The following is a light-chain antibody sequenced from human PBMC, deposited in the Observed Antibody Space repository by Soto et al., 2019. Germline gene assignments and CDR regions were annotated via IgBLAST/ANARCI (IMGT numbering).Light chain of an antibody. J-gene: IGKJ1*01. V-gene: IGKV3-15*01. CDR1: QSVGSS. Sequence: EIVLTQSPATLSLSPGEIATLSFRASQSVGSSLAWYQQKLGQAPRLLIYDASIRATGIPARFSGSGSGTEFSLTINSLQSEDFGVYFCQQYDQWWTFGQGTKVDIK. CDR2: DAS. CDR3: QQYDQWWT.